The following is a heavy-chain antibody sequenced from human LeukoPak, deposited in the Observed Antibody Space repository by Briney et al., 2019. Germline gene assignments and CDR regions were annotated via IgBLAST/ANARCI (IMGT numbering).Heavy chain of an antibody. Sequence: GRSLRLSCAASGFTFSNAWMSWVRQAPGKGLEWVGRIKSKTDGGTTDYAAPVKGRFTISRDDSKNTLYLQMNSLKTEDTAVYYCTTPGYDYYDRYYWGQGTLVTVSS. J-gene: IGHJ4*02. D-gene: IGHD3-22*01. CDR3: TTPGYDYYDRYY. CDR2: IKSKTDGGTT. CDR1: GFTFSNAW. V-gene: IGHV3-15*01.